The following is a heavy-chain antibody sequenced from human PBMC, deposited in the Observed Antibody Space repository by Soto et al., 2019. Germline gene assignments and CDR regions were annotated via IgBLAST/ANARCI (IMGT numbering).Heavy chain of an antibody. V-gene: IGHV4-30-2*01. CDR1: GGSISSGGYS. CDR2: IYHSGST. D-gene: IGHD3-22*01. Sequence: SETLSLTCAVSGGSISSGGYSWSWIRQPPGKGLEWIGYIYHSGSTYYNPSLKSRVTISVDRSKNQFSLKLSSVTAADTAVYYCARVVIEYYFDYWGQGTLVTVSS. J-gene: IGHJ4*02. CDR3: ARVVIEYYFDY.